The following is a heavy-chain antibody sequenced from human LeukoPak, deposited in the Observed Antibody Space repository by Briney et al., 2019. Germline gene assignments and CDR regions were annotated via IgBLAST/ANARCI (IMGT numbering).Heavy chain of an antibody. D-gene: IGHD3-9*01. CDR3: AKDGTISGAFDI. Sequence: GGSLRLTCAASGFTFSSYAMSWVRQAPGKGLEWVSAISGSGGSTYYADSVKGRFTISRDNSKNTLYLQMNSLRAEDTAVYYCAKDGTISGAFDIWGQGTMVTVSS. CDR2: ISGSGGST. J-gene: IGHJ3*02. V-gene: IGHV3-23*01. CDR1: GFTFSSYA.